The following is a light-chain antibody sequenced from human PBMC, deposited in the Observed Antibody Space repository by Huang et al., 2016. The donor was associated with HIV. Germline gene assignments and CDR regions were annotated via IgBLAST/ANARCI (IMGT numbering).Light chain of an antibody. Sequence: ERVMTQSPATLSASPGDRATLTCRAIQYVGNNLAWYRQKPGQAPRLLIHGASTRATDIPARFSASGSGVEFTLTISSLQSEDFGIYYCQQYNNWPRTFGQGTKLEIK. CDR3: QQYNNWPRT. V-gene: IGKV3-15*01. CDR1: QYVGNN. J-gene: IGKJ2*01. CDR2: GAS.